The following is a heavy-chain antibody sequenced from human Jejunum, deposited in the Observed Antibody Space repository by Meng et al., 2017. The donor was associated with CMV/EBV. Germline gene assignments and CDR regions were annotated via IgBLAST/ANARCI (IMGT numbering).Heavy chain of an antibody. CDR1: FTFPSYS. V-gene: IGHV3-30*03. Sequence: FTFPSYSMHWVRQVPGKGLEWLAVISYDPDHKYYSGSVGGRFTISRDNSKNTLFLEMNSLRPDDTSIYYCARATTVVVRGIAQYYFDFWGQGTLVTVSS. D-gene: IGHD2-15*01. CDR3: ARATTVVVRGIAQYYFDF. J-gene: IGHJ4*02. CDR2: ISYDPDHK.